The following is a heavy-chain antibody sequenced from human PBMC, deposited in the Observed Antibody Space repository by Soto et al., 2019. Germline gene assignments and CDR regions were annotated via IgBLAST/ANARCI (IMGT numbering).Heavy chain of an antibody. CDR1: GFTFSSYA. Sequence: QVQMVESGGGVVQPGRSLRLSCAASGFTFSSYAMHWVRQATGKGLEWVAVISYDGSNKYYADSVKGRFTISRDNSKNTLYLQMNSLRAEDTAVYYCARVDIAVAGGAYYFDYWGQGTLVTVSS. D-gene: IGHD6-19*01. V-gene: IGHV3-30-3*01. CDR3: ARVDIAVAGGAYYFDY. J-gene: IGHJ4*02. CDR2: ISYDGSNK.